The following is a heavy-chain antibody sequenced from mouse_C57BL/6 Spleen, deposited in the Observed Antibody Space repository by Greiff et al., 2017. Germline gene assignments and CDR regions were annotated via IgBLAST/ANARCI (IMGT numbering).Heavy chain of an antibody. Sequence: QVQLQQSGAELVRPGASVTLSCKASGYTFTDYEMHWVKQTPVRGLEWIGAIDPETGGTAYNQKFKGKAILTADKSSSTAYMELRSLTSEDSAVYYCTRPYYYGSPYFDYWGQGTTLTVSS. V-gene: IGHV1-15*01. D-gene: IGHD1-1*01. CDR2: IDPETGGT. CDR1: GYTFTDYE. CDR3: TRPYYYGSPYFDY. J-gene: IGHJ2*01.